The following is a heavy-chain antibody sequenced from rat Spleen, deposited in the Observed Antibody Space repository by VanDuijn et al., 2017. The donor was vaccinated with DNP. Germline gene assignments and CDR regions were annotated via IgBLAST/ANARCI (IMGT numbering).Heavy chain of an antibody. CDR2: ISYDGSST. CDR3: ARASTRPSDWFAY. V-gene: IGHV5-7*01. D-gene: IGHD1-4*01. CDR1: GFTFSDYN. J-gene: IGHJ3*01. Sequence: EVQLVESGGGLVQPGRSLKLSCAASGFTFSDYNMAWVRQAPKKGLEWVATISYDGSSTYYRDSVKGRFTISRDNAKSTLYLQMDSLRSEDTATYYCARASTRPSDWFAYWGQGTLVTVSS.